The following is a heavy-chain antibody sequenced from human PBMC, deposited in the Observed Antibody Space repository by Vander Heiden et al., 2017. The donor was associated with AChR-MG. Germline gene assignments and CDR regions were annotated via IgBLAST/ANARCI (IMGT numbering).Heavy chain of an antibody. CDR3: ARDALGYCSGGSCLYGMDV. V-gene: IGHV1-69*01. D-gene: IGHD2-15*01. J-gene: IGHJ6*02. CDR1: GGTFSSYA. Sequence: QVQLVQSGAEVKKPGSSVKVSCKASGGTFSSYAISWVRQAPGPGLEWMGGIIPIFGTANYAQKFQGRVTITADESTSTAYMELSSLRSEDTAVYYCARDALGYCSGGSCLYGMDVWGQGTTVTVSS. CDR2: IIPIFGTA.